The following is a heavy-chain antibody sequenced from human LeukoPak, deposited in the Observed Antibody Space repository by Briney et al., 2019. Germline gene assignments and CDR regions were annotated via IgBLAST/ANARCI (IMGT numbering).Heavy chain of an antibody. J-gene: IGHJ4*02. Sequence: PGGSLRLSCAGSGFTFRDYYMSWIRQAPWKGLEWVSYISSSVSFIYYADSVKGRFTISRDNAKNSLYLQMNSLRAEDTALYYCAKDIYFLSSSWSPSFDYWGQGTLVTVSS. D-gene: IGHD6-13*01. CDR3: AKDIYFLSSSWSPSFDY. CDR2: ISSSVSFI. CDR1: GFTFRDYY. V-gene: IGHV3-11*01.